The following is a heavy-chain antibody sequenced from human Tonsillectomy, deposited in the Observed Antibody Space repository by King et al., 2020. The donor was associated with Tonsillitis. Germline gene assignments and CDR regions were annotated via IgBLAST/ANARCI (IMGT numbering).Heavy chain of an antibody. J-gene: IGHJ4*02. V-gene: IGHV4-4*07. Sequence: QLQESGPGLVKPSETLSLTCTVSGDSISDYYWSWIRQPAGKGLEWIGRIYTSRNTNYNPSLKSRVTMSVDTSKNQFSLRLSSVTAADTAVYFCARDMVRGLIQPFDYWGQGTLVTVSS. CDR1: GDSISDYY. D-gene: IGHD3-10*01. CDR2: IYTSRNT. CDR3: ARDMVRGLIQPFDY.